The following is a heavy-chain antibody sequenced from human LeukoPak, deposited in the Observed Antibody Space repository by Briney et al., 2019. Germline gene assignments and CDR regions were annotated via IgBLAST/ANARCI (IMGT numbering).Heavy chain of an antibody. CDR1: GFTFSSYA. Sequence: PAGSLRLSCAASGFTFSSYAMSWVRQAPGKGPEWVSAISGSGGSTYYADSMKGRFTISRDNSKNTLYVQMNSLRAEDTAVYFCAKCVMGGDFDNMDVWGKGTTVTVSS. J-gene: IGHJ6*03. D-gene: IGHD2-21*02. CDR3: AKCVMGGDFDNMDV. V-gene: IGHV3-23*01. CDR2: ISGSGGST.